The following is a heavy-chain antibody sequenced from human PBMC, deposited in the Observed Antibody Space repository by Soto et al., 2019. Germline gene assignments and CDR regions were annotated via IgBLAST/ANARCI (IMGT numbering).Heavy chain of an antibody. J-gene: IGHJ5*02. CDR3: ASSPDYYDSSGYYYNNWFDP. V-gene: IGHV1-69*02. CDR1: GGTFSSYT. CDR2: IIPILGIA. Sequence: SVKVSCKASGGTFSSYTISWVRQAPGQGLEWMGRIIPILGIANYAQKFQGRVTITADKSTSTAYMELSSLRSEDTAVYYCASSPDYYDSSGYYYNNWFDPWGQGTLVTVSS. D-gene: IGHD3-22*01.